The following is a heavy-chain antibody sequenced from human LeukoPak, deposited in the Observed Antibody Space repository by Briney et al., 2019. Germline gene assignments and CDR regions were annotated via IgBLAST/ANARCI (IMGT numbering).Heavy chain of an antibody. J-gene: IGHJ4*02. Sequence: SETLSLTCTVSGGSISSYYWSWIRQPPGKGLEWIGYIYYSGRTNYNPSLKSRVTISVDTSKNQFSLKLSSVTAADTAVYYCARVGSNYRFDYWGQGTLVTVSS. CDR1: GGSISSYY. CDR2: IYYSGRT. V-gene: IGHV4-59*01. CDR3: ARVGSNYRFDY. D-gene: IGHD4-11*01.